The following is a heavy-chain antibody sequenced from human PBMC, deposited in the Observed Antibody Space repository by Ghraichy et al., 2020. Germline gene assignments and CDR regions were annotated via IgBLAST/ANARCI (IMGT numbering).Heavy chain of an antibody. D-gene: IGHD6-13*01. CDR3: ARDPGTLAAAAPYNWFDP. CDR2: TYYRSKWYN. V-gene: IGHV6-1*01. J-gene: IGHJ5*02. CDR1: GDSVSSNSAA. Sequence: SQTLSLTCAISGDSVSSNSAAWNWIRQSPSRGLEWLGRTYYRSKWYNDYAVSVKSRITINPDTSKNQFSLQLNSVTPEDTAVYYCARDPGTLAAAAPYNWFDPWGQGTLVTVSS.